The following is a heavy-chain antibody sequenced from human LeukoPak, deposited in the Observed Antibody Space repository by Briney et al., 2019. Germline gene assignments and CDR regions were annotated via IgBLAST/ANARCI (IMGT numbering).Heavy chain of an antibody. CDR1: VGSNRSSSSY. V-gene: IGHV4-39*07. D-gene: IGHD3-22*01. CDR3: ARGFLQGGYDLFDY. Sequence: PSETLSLTCTLSVGSNRSSSSYWGWIRQPPGKGLEWVGSISYSGSTSSNPYLKSRVAISAGTSKKQFSLKLSSVTAADTAVYYCARGFLQGGYDLFDYWGRGTLVTVSS. J-gene: IGHJ4*02. CDR2: ISYSGST.